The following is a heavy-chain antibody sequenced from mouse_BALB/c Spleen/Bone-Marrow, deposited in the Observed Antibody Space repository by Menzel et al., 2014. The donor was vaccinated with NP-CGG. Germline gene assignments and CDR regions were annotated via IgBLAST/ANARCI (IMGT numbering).Heavy chain of an antibody. CDR1: GYTFTDYK. J-gene: IGHJ3*01. CDR2: IDPETGGT. V-gene: IGHV1-15*01. CDR3: TIVAY. Sequence: VQLVESGAELVRPGTSVTLSCKASGYTFTDYKMHWVKQTPVHGLEWIGLIDPETGGTAYNQRFKGKVIMTADKSSSTAYMDLRSLTSEDSAVYYCTIVAYWGQGTLVTVSA.